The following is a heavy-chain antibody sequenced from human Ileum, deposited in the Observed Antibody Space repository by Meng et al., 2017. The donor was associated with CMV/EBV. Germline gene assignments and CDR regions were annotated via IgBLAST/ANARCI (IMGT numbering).Heavy chain of an antibody. J-gene: IGHJ4*01. V-gene: IGHV3-11*05. CDR3: ARGLGYSSTSFDY. CDR2: ISSSSSYT. CDR1: GCTFSDSY. D-gene: IGHD6-13*01. Sequence: QVLLGGLGGGLVKPAGSLGFSFVASGCTFSDSYMSWIRQAPGKGLEWVSYISSSSSYTNYADSVKGRFTISRDNAKNSLYLQMNSLRAEDTAVYYCARGLGYSSTSFDYWGQGTLVTVSS.